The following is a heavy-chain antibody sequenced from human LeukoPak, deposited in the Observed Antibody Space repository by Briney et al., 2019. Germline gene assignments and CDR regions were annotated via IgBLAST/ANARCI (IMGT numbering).Heavy chain of an antibody. J-gene: IGHJ5*02. CDR3: ARVGSSWYSWFDP. CDR2: IYYSGST. Sequence: SETLSLTCTVSGGSISSYYWSWIRQPPGKGLEWIGYIYYSGSTNYNPSLKSRVTISVDTSKNQFSLKLSSVTAADTAVYYCARVGSSWYSWFDPWGQGTLVTVSS. V-gene: IGHV4-59*01. CDR1: GGSISSYY. D-gene: IGHD6-13*01.